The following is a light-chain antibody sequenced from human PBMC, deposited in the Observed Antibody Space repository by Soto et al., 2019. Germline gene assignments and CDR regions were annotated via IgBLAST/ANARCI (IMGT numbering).Light chain of an antibody. V-gene: IGKV3-15*01. CDR3: QQYYRWPVT. J-gene: IGKJ4*01. Sequence: EIVMTQSPATLSVSPGERVTFSCRASQTISNKLAWYQHKPGQAPRLLISGASTGATGIPARFSGSWSGTEFTLTINSLQSEHFAVYYCQQYYRWPVTFGGGTKLEIK. CDR2: GAS. CDR1: QTISNK.